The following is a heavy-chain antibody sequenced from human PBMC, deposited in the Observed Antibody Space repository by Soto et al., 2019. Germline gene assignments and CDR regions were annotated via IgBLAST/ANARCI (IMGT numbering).Heavy chain of an antibody. CDR2: IYYSGST. V-gene: IGHV4-31*03. J-gene: IGHJ4*02. CDR3: ARAADYPGGVDY. D-gene: IGHD4-17*01. Sequence: QVQLQESGPGLVKPSQTLSLTCTVSGGSICSGGYYWSWIRQHPGKGLEWIGYIYYSGSTYYNPSLKSRVTISVDTSKNQFSLKLSSVTAADTAVYYCARAADYPGGVDYWGQGTLVTVSS. CDR1: GGSICSGGYY.